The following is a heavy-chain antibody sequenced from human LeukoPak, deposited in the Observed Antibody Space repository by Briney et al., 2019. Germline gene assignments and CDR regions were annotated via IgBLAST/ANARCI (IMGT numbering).Heavy chain of an antibody. CDR1: GYTLTSYA. J-gene: IGHJ6*03. CDR3: ARDAPHTAEYYYYYYMDV. CDR2: INAGNGNT. V-gene: IGHV1-3*01. Sequence: ASVKVSCKASGYTLTSYAMHWVRQAPGQRLEWMGWINAGNGNTKYSQKFQGRVTMTTDTSTSTAYMELRSLRSDDTAVYYCARDAPHTAEYYYYYYMDVWGKGTTVTASS. D-gene: IGHD4-17*01.